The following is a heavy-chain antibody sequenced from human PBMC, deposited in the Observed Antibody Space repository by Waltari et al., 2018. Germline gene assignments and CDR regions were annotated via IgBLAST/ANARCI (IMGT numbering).Heavy chain of an antibody. CDR2: IYSGGST. V-gene: IGHV3-53*01. D-gene: IGHD3-22*01. CDR1: GFTVSSNY. Sequence: EVQLVESGGGLIQPGGSLRLSCAASGFTVSSNYIGWVCQAPGKGLEWVSLIYSGGSTIYADSVKGRFTISRDDSKNTLYLQMNSLRAEDTAVYYCARETYYDRSGYFRLGAFDIWGQGTVVTVSS. J-gene: IGHJ3*02. CDR3: ARETYYDRSGYFRLGAFDI.